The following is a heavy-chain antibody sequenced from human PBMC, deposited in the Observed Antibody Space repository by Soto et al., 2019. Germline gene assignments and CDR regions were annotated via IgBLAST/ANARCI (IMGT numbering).Heavy chain of an antibody. D-gene: IGHD2-15*01. CDR3: ARDDIGYCSGGSCYSDYYYYYYMDV. V-gene: IGHV1-46*03. CDR1: GYTFTSYY. CDR2: INPSGGST. J-gene: IGHJ6*03. Sequence: QVQLVQSGAEVKKPGASVKVSCKASGYTFTSYYMHWVRQAPGQGLERMGIINPSGGSTSYAQKYQGRGTMTRDTYTSTVYMELSSLRSEDTAVYYCARDDIGYCSGGSCYSDYYYYYYMDVWGKGTTVTVSS.